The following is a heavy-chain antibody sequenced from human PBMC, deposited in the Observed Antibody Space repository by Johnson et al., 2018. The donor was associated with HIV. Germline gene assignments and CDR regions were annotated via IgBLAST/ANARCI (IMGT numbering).Heavy chain of an antibody. Sequence: QVQLVESGGGVVRPGRSLRLSCAASGFTFSSYAMHWVRQAPGKGLEWVAVISYDGTHKYYADSVKGRFTISRDNSKNKLYLQTNSLRAEDTAVFYCARDRDYGLAWGWAFDIWGQGTMVTVSS. J-gene: IGHJ3*02. V-gene: IGHV3-30*04. D-gene: IGHD3-16*01. CDR2: ISYDGTHK. CDR3: ARDRDYGLAWGWAFDI. CDR1: GFTFSSYA.